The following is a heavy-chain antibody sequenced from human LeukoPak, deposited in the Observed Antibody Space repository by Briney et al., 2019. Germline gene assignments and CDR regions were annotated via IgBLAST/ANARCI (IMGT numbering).Heavy chain of an antibody. V-gene: IGHV1-18*01. CDR3: ARDRGYNYGSPFDH. CDR2: ISAYNGNT. CDR1: GYTFTSYG. D-gene: IGHD5-18*01. Sequence: ASVKVSCKASGYTFTSYGITWVRQAPGQGLEWMGWISAYNGNTNYAQKLQGRVTMTTDTSTSTAYMDLRSLRSDDTAVYYCARDRGYNYGSPFDHWGQGTLVTVSS. J-gene: IGHJ4*02.